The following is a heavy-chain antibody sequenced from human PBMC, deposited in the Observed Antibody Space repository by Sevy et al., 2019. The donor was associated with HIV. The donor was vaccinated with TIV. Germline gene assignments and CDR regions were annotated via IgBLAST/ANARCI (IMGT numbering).Heavy chain of an antibody. CDR3: AREKEYYYDSSGYYYFDY. Sequence: GGSLRLSCAASGFTFSSYGMHWVRQAPGKGLERVAVIWYDGSNKYYADSVKGRFTISRDNSKNTLYLQMNSLRAEDTAVYYCAREKEYYYDSSGYYYFDYWSQGTLVTVSS. J-gene: IGHJ4*02. CDR2: IWYDGSNK. CDR1: GFTFSSYG. V-gene: IGHV3-33*01. D-gene: IGHD3-22*01.